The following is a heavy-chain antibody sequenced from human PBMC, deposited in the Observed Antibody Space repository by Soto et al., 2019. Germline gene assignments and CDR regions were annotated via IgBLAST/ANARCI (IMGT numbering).Heavy chain of an antibody. D-gene: IGHD2-15*01. J-gene: IGHJ3*02. CDR2: ISAYNGNT. Sequence: ASVKVSCKASGCTFTSYGISWVRQAPGQRLEWMGWISAYNGNTNYAQKLQGRVTMTTDTSTSTAYMELRSLRSDDTAVYYCARAGYCSGGSCYSASHDAFDIWGQGTMVTVSS. V-gene: IGHV1-18*01. CDR3: ARAGYCSGGSCYSASHDAFDI. CDR1: GCTFTSYG.